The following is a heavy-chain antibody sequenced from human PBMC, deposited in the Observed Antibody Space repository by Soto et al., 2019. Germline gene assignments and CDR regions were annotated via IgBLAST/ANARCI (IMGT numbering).Heavy chain of an antibody. J-gene: IGHJ4*02. D-gene: IGHD4-17*01. Sequence: QVQLVQSGAEVKKPGASVKVSCKASGYTFTSYDLNWVRQATGQGLEWMGWRNPNSGNTGYAQKFQGRVTMTRNTSISTAYMELSSLRSEDTAVYYCARGERRDGDYWLFSGQIDYWGQGTLVTVSS. CDR1: GYTFTSYD. V-gene: IGHV1-8*01. CDR3: ARGERRDGDYWLFSGQIDY. CDR2: RNPNSGNT.